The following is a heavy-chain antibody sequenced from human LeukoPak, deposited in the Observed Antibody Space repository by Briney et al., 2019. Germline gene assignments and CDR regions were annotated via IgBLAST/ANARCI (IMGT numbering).Heavy chain of an antibody. CDR2: IYHSGST. CDR1: GGSISSGGYY. CDR3: AIRITIFGVAR. D-gene: IGHD3-3*01. Sequence: PSETLSLTCTVSGGSISSGGYYWSWIRQPPGKGLEWIGYIYHSGSTYYNPSLKSRVTISVDRSKNQFSLKLSSVTAADTAVSYCAIRITIFGVARWGQGTLVTVSS. V-gene: IGHV4-30-2*01. J-gene: IGHJ4*02.